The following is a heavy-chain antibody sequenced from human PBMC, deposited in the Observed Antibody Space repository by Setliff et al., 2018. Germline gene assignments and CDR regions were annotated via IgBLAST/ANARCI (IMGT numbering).Heavy chain of an antibody. Sequence: GESLKISCKGSGYSFTSYWIGWVRQMPGKGLEWMGIIYPGDSDTRYSPSFQGQVTISADRSTRTAYLQWSSLKASDTAMYYCARRRYYDSSGYYYFDYWGQGTLVTVSS. J-gene: IGHJ4*02. CDR3: ARRRYYDSSGYYYFDY. V-gene: IGHV5-51*01. D-gene: IGHD3-22*01. CDR1: GYSFTSYW. CDR2: IYPGDSDT.